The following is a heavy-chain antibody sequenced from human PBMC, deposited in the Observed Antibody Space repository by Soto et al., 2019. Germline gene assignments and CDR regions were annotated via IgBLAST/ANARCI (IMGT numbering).Heavy chain of an antibody. CDR1: GGTFSSYA. Sequence: QVQLVQSGAEVKKPGSSVKVSCKASGGTFSSYAINWVRQTPGQGLEWMGGIIPIFGTANYAQKFQGRVTITADETTSKAYMELSSLRSEDTAVYYCARADYSNYGYYYYYDGMDVWGQGTTVTVSS. CDR2: IIPIFGTA. CDR3: ARADYSNYGYYYYYDGMDV. J-gene: IGHJ6*02. V-gene: IGHV1-69*01. D-gene: IGHD4-4*01.